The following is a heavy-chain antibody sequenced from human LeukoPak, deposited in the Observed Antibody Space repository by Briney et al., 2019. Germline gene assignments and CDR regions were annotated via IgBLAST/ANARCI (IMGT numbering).Heavy chain of an antibody. CDR2: IYYSGSA. CDR3: ARHAPGYFDY. J-gene: IGHJ4*02. V-gene: IGHV4-59*08. CDR1: GGSINSYY. Sequence: SETLSLTCTVSGGSINSYYWSWIRQSPGKGLEWTGYIYYSGSANYNPSLKSRVTISVDTSKNQFSLKVSSVTAADTAVYYCARHAPGYFDYWGQGTLVTVSS.